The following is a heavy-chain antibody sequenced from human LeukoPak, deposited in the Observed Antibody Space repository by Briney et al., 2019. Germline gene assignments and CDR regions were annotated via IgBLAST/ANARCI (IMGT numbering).Heavy chain of an antibody. CDR3: ARGSPYVYYIDY. J-gene: IGHJ4*02. Sequence: PSQTLSLTCTVSGGSISSGDYNWSCLPQHKGKGREWVVYLYYSGSTYYNPSPMSRVTISVGTYKNQSSLQLSSVTAADTAVYYCARGSPYVYYIDYWGQGTLVTVSS. CDR2: LYYSGST. D-gene: IGHD3-16*01. CDR1: GGSISSGDYN. V-gene: IGHV4-31*03.